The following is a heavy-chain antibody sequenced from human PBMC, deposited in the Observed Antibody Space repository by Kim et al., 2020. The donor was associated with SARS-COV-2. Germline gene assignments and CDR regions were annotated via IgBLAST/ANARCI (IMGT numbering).Heavy chain of an antibody. CDR1: GFSINNFS. V-gene: IGHV3-74*01. CDR3: AKVLDYGATNRQLDY. CDR2: VNLIGILT. Sequence: GGSLRLSCAASGFSINNFSMPWVRQAPGQGLVWVSLVNLIGILTIYADSVKGRFTISRDNSKNTLYLQLNSLRAEDTAVYYCAKVLDYGATNRQLDYWGQGTLVTVSS. J-gene: IGHJ4*02. D-gene: IGHD4-17*01.